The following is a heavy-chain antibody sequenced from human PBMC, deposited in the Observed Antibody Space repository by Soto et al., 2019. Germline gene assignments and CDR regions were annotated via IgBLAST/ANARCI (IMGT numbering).Heavy chain of an antibody. Sequence: GGSLRLSCAASGFTFRSYAIHWVRQAPGKGLEWVAVISYDGSNKYYADSVKGRFTISRDNSKNTLYLQMNSLRAEDTAVYYCAKDGGATYTYYYYYGMDVWGQGTTVTVSS. D-gene: IGHD1-26*01. V-gene: IGHV3-30*18. CDR1: GFTFRSYA. CDR2: ISYDGSNK. J-gene: IGHJ6*02. CDR3: AKDGGATYTYYYYYGMDV.